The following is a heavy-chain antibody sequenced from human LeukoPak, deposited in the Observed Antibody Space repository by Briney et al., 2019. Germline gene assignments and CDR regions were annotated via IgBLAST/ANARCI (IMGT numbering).Heavy chain of an antibody. J-gene: IGHJ3*02. CDR2: IYYSGST. V-gene: IGHV4-31*03. D-gene: IGHD3-22*01. CDR1: GGSISSGGYS. CDR3: ATPHDYYDSSGYFAFDI. Sequence: NTSETLSLTCTVSGGSISSGGYSWSWIRQHPGKGLEWIGYIYYSGSTYYNPSLKSRVTISVDTSKNQFSLKLSSVTAADTAMYYCATPHDYYDSSGYFAFDIWGQGTMVTVSS.